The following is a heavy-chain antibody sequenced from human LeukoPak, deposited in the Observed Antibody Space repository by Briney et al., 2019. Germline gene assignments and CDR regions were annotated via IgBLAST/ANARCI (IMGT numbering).Heavy chain of an antibody. J-gene: IGHJ4*02. CDR3: ARPSGYTSGWFGY. CDR2: SNSDGSST. D-gene: IGHD6-19*01. V-gene: IGHV3-74*01. Sequence: PGGSLRLSCAASGLTFSRYWMHWVRHAPGKGLVWVSHSNSDGSSTSYADSVKGRFTISRDNAKDTLYLQMNSLSADDTAVYYCARPSGYTSGWFGYWGQGTLVTVSS. CDR1: GLTFSRYW.